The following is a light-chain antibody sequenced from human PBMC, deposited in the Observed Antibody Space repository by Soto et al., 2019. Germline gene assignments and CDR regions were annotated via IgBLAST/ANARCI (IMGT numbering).Light chain of an antibody. V-gene: IGLV1-40*01. CDR3: QSYDSHLSGSL. Sequence: QSVLTQPPSVSGAPGQRATISCAGTSSNIGAGYGVHWYQQLPGRAPKLLIHNYVNRPSGVPDRFSGSKSGTSASLAITGLQGDDEGDYYCQSYDSHLSGSLFGGGTKLTVL. CDR2: NYV. CDR1: SSNIGAGYG. J-gene: IGLJ2*01.